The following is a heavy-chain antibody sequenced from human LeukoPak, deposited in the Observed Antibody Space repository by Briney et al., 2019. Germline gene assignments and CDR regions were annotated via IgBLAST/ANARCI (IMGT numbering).Heavy chain of an antibody. V-gene: IGHV4-61*02. J-gene: IGHJ4*02. CDR2: IYTSGST. CDR3: ARVSYWEYTYGYFDS. CDR1: GGSISSGSYY. D-gene: IGHD5-18*01. Sequence: SETLSLTCTVSGGSISSGSYYWSWIRQPAGKGLEWIGRIYTSGSTNHNPSLKSRVTISLDTSKSQFSLKLTSVTAADTAVYYCARVSYWEYTYGYFDSWGQGALVTVS.